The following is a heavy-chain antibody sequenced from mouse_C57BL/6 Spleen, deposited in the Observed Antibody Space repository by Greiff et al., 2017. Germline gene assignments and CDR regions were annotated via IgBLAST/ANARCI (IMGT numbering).Heavy chain of an antibody. Sequence: VQLQQSGAELARPGASVKMSCKASGYTFTSYTMHWVKQRPGPGLEWIGYINPSSGYTKYNQKFKDKATLTADKSSSTAYMQLSSLTSEDSAVYYCARAGSSGYFDYWGQGTTLTVSS. CDR1: GYTFTSYT. V-gene: IGHV1-4*01. J-gene: IGHJ2*01. CDR2: INPSSGYT. D-gene: IGHD3-2*02. CDR3: ARAGSSGYFDY.